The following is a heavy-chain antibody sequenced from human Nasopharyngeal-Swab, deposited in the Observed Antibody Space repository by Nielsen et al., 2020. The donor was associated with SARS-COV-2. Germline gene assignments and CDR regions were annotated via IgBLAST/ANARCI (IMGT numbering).Heavy chain of an antibody. D-gene: IGHD6-6*01. Sequence: GESLKISCAASGFTFSDYAMTWVRQAPGKGLEWVSALSGSGDSTFYADSVEGRVTMSTDDSKTTLYLQLRGLRVEDTAVYYCAKGDVSSSGNRNFDLWGRGTLVTVSS. CDR2: LSGSGDST. CDR1: GFTFSDYA. V-gene: IGHV3-23*01. J-gene: IGHJ2*01. CDR3: AKGDVSSSGNRNFDL.